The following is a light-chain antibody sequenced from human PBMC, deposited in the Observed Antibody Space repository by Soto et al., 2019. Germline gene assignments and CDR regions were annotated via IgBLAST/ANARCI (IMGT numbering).Light chain of an antibody. J-gene: IGLJ1*01. Sequence: QSALTQPASVSGSPGQSITSSCTGTSSDVGDYNYVSWYQQHPDKAPKVMIYDVSNRPSGVSNRFSGSKSGNTASLTISGLQAEDEADYYCSSYTRSGNYVFGTGTKLTVL. CDR2: DVS. CDR3: SSYTRSGNYV. V-gene: IGLV2-14*01. CDR1: SSDVGDYNY.